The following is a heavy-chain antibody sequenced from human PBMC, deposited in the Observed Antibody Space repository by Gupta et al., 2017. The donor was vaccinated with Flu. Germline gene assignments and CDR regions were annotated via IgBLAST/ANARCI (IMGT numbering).Heavy chain of an antibody. Sequence: QVQLVESGGGVVQPGRSLRLPCAASGFTFSTYGMHWVRQAPGKGLEWVAVIWYDGSKKNYADSVKGRFTISRDNSKNTLYLQMNSLRAEDTAVYYCAREAVEKPPTYDFWSGSHPTLFYYYGMDVWGQGTTVTVSS. J-gene: IGHJ6*02. CDR2: IWYDGSKK. CDR3: AREAVEKPPTYDFWSGSHPTLFYYYGMDV. CDR1: GFTFSTYG. D-gene: IGHD3-3*01. V-gene: IGHV3-33*01.